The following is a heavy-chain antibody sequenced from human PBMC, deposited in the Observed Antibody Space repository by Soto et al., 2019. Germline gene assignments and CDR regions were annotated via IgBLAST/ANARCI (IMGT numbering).Heavy chain of an antibody. CDR2: IIPISDTT. Sequence: SVKVSCKASGGTFSSYAISWVRQVPGQGLEWMGGIIPISDTTNYAQKFQGRVTITADESTSTAYMELSSLRSEDTAVYYCARSQGSSTSLEIYYYYYYGMDVWGQGTTVTVSS. CDR3: ARSQGSSTSLEIYYYYYYGMDV. D-gene: IGHD2-2*01. V-gene: IGHV1-69*13. J-gene: IGHJ6*02. CDR1: GGTFSSYA.